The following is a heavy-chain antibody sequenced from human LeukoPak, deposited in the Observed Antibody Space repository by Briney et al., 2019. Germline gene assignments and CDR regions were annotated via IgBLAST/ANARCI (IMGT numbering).Heavy chain of an antibody. CDR2: ITGDGGGT. J-gene: IGHJ4*02. CDR3: GRQAYNSGWCDY. CDR1: GFTFSTYA. Sequence: PAGSLRLSCAASGFTFSTYAMSWFRQAPGKGLEWVSAITGDGGGTNYADSVKGRFTISRDNSKNTLFLQMNSLRAEDAALYYCGRQAYNSGWCDYWGQGTLVTVFS. D-gene: IGHD6-19*01. V-gene: IGHV3-23*01.